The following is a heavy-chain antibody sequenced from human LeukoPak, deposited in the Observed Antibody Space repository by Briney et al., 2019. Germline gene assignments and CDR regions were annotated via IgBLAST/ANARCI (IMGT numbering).Heavy chain of an antibody. CDR2: IYYSGST. J-gene: IGHJ5*02. Sequence: PSETLSLTCTVSGGSISSSSYYWGWIRQPPGKGLEWIGSIYYSGSTYYNPSLKSRVTISVATSKNQFSLKLSSVTAADTAVYYCARHSHYYDSSGYYYWGSYNWFDPWGQGTLVTVSS. D-gene: IGHD3-22*01. CDR1: GGSISSSSYY. V-gene: IGHV4-39*01. CDR3: ARHSHYYDSSGYYYWGSYNWFDP.